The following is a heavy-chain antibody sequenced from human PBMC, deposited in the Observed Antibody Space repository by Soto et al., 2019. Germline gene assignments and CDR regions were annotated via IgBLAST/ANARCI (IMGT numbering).Heavy chain of an antibody. J-gene: IGHJ4*02. CDR2: MNPNSGNT. D-gene: IGHD1-1*01. V-gene: IGHV1-8*01. CDR1: GYTFTSYD. CDR3: ARGRRSTTGTTRFFDY. Sequence: GASVKVSCKASGYTFTSYDTNWVRQATGQGLEWMGWMNPNSGNTGYAQKFQGRVTMTRNTSISTAYMELSSLRSEDTAVYYCARGRRSTTGTTRFFDYWGQGTLVTVSS.